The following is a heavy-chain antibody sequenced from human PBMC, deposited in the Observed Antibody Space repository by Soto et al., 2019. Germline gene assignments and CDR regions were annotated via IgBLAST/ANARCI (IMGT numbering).Heavy chain of an antibody. D-gene: IGHD6-13*01. CDR1: GSTISTYY. CDR2: IYYSGST. Sequence: PSEALSLTYNLSGSTISTYYWSWIRQSPGQGLEWIGYIYYSGSTNYNPSLKSRVTISVDTSKNQFSLKLSSVTAADAAVYYCARHGEHSSSWYFDYWGQGTLVTVS. J-gene: IGHJ4*02. CDR3: ARHGEHSSSWYFDY. V-gene: IGHV4-59*08.